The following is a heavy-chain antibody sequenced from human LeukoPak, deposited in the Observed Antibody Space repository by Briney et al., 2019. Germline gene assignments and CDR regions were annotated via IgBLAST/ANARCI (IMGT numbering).Heavy chain of an antibody. Sequence: GGSLRLSCAASGFTFSSYAMSWVRQAPGKGLEWVSAISGSGGSTYYADSVKGRFTISRDNSKNTLYLQMNSLRAEDTAVYYCAKDQFRTRNRITMVRGVISYMDVWGKGTTVTVSS. D-gene: IGHD3-10*01. V-gene: IGHV3-23*01. CDR3: AKDQFRTRNRITMVRGVISYMDV. CDR1: GFTFSSYA. J-gene: IGHJ6*03. CDR2: ISGSGGST.